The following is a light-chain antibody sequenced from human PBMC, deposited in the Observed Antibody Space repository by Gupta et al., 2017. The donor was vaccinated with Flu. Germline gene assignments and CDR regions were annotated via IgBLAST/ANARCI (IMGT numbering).Light chain of an antibody. CDR3: QKDNGDWT. V-gene: IGKV1-5*03. J-gene: IGKJ1*01. CDR2: KAS. CDR1: QSIGPC. Sequence: DIQMTQSPSTLSASVGDRVTITCRASQSIGPCLAWYQHKPGKAPKLLLYKASSLVTGVPSRFRGSGSGTEFSLTIKSLQHDDFASYYCQKDNGDWTFGQGTKVEI.